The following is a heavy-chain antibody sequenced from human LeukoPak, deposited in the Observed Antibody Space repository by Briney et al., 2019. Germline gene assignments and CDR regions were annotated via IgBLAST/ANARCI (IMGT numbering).Heavy chain of an antibody. CDR2: MSPYNGDT. D-gene: IGHD3-9*01. CDR3: ARDHGVILLDWQLYFEY. V-gene: IGHV1-18*01. Sequence: ASVKVSCKTSGFTFTSRGISWVRQAPGRGLEWMGWMSPYNGDTKYAENFEGRVSMTRDISTTTAYMELRTLRFEDTAVYYCARDHGVILLDWQLYFEYWGQGTVVTVSS. J-gene: IGHJ4*02. CDR1: GFTFTSRG.